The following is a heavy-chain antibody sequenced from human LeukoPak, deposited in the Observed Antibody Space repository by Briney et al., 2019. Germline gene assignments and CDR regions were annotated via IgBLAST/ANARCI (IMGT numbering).Heavy chain of an antibody. J-gene: IGHJ5*02. CDR2: FDPEDGET. D-gene: IGHD3-22*01. Sequence: ASVKVSCKASGYTFTSYYMHWVRQAPGKGLEWMGGFDPEDGETIYAQKFQGRVTMTEDTSTDTAYMELSSLRSEDTAVYYCTQEVTTYDSSGYYPYNWFDPWGQGTLVTVSS. CDR1: GYTFTSYY. V-gene: IGHV1-24*01. CDR3: TQEVTTYDSSGYYPYNWFDP.